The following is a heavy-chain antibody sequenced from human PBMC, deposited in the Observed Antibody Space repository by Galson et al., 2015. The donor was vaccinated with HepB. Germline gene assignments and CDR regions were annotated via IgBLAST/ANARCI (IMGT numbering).Heavy chain of an antibody. CDR2: CGTGGDT. V-gene: IGHV3-23*01. Sequence: SLRLSCAASGFTFRNFGMSWVRQAPGEGLEWVSFCGTGGDTYYADSVKGRFTISRDNSENMLLLQMNSLRADDTAVYYCATESPAGSPFGWYPGPYYFDYWGQGTLVTVSS. CDR3: ATESPAGSPFGWYPGPYYFDY. D-gene: IGHD6-19*01. J-gene: IGHJ4*02. CDR1: GFTFRNFG.